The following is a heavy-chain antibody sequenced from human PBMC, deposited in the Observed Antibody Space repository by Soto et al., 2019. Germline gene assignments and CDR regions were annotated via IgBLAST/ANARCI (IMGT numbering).Heavy chain of an antibody. CDR3: AREGNVLNWFDP. V-gene: IGHV1-69*04. Sequence: SVKVSCKASGGTFSSYTISWVRQAPGQGLEWMGRIIPILGIANYAQKFQGRVTITADKSTSTAYMELSSLRSEDTAVYYCAREGNVLNWFDPWGQGTLVTVSS. CDR1: GGTFSSYT. CDR2: IIPILGIA. J-gene: IGHJ5*02. D-gene: IGHD1-1*01.